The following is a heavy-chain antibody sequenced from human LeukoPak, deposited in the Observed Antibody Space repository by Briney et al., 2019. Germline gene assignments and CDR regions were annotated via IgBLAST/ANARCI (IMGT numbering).Heavy chain of an antibody. Sequence: GGSLRLSCAVSGFTFNNYAMSWVRQAPGKGLGWVSVISGSGGNTHYADSVKGRFTISRDISKNTLYLQMNSLRAEDTAVYYCAKDPTYYYDSSGYPPDYWGQGTLVTVSS. J-gene: IGHJ4*02. D-gene: IGHD3-22*01. V-gene: IGHV3-23*01. CDR1: GFTFNNYA. CDR2: ISGSGGNT. CDR3: AKDPTYYYDSSGYPPDY.